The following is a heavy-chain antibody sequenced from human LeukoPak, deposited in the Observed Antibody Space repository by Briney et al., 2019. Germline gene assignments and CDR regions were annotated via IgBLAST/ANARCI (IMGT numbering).Heavy chain of an antibody. CDR2: IYTSGST. V-gene: IGHV4-61*02. D-gene: IGHD3-22*01. CDR3: ARAEPDYYDSSGYYGKWFDP. CDR1: GGSISSGSYY. J-gene: IGHJ5*02. Sequence: SETLSLTCTVSGGSISSGSYYGSWIRQPAGKGLECIGRIYTSGSTNYNPSLKSRVTISVDTSKNQFSLKMSSVTAADTAVYYCARAEPDYYDSSGYYGKWFDPWGQGTLVTVSS.